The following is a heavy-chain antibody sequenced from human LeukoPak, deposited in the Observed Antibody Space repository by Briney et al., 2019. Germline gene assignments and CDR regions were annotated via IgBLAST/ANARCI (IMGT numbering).Heavy chain of an antibody. CDR3: TKDITAGGLDY. D-gene: IGHD6-13*01. CDR2: ISWNSGSI. Sequence: LSGGSLRLSCAASGFTFDDYAMHWVRQAPGKGLEWVSGISWNSGSIGYADSVKGRFTISRDNAKNSLYLQMNSLRTDDTALYYCTKDITAGGLDYWGQGTLVTVSS. CDR1: GFTFDDYA. V-gene: IGHV3-9*01. J-gene: IGHJ4*02.